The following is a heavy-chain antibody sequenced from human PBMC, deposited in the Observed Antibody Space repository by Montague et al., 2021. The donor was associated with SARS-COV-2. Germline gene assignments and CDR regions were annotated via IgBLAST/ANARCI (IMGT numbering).Heavy chain of an antibody. V-gene: IGHV4-31*03. CDR2: IYYRGST. CDR3: ARLTAGYCSGGSCYWGTGFDY. CDR1: GGSISSGGYY. J-gene: IGHJ4*02. Sequence: TLSLTCTVSGGSISSGGYYWSWIRQHPGKGLEWIVYIYYRGSTYHNPPLKSRVTISADTTQNQFTLKLSSVTAADTAVYYCARLTAGYCSGGSCYWGTGFDYWGQGTLVTVSS. D-gene: IGHD2-15*01.